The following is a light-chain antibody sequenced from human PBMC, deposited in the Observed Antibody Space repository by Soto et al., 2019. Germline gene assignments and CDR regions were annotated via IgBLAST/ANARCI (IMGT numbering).Light chain of an antibody. V-gene: IGLV2-18*02. Sequence: LTQPPSVSGSPGQSVAVSCTGTSSDVGSYNRVSWYQQPPGTAPKLMIYEVSNRPSGVPDRFSGSKSGNTASLTISGLQAEDEADYYCSSFTSRTTYVFGTGTKVTVL. CDR2: EVS. CDR1: SSDVGSYNR. CDR3: SSFTSRTTYV. J-gene: IGLJ1*01.